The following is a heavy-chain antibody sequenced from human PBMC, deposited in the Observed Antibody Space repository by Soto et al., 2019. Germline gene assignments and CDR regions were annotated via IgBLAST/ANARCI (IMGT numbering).Heavy chain of an antibody. D-gene: IGHD3-16*01. CDR1: GFTFSDSA. CDR2: IRAKANNYAK. Sequence: DVQMVESGGGLVQPGGSLKLSCAASGFTFSDSAVHWVRQAPGKGLEWVGRIRAKANNYAKAYAASVNGRFTIARDDSKNTAFLQKNSLKTEDTAVYYCARLEMLTKFVFDYWGQGTLVTVSS. CDR3: ARLEMLTKFVFDY. J-gene: IGHJ4*02. V-gene: IGHV3-73*02.